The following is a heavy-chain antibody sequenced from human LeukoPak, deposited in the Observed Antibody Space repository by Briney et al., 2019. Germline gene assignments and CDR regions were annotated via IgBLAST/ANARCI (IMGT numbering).Heavy chain of an antibody. Sequence: SETLCLTCTVSGGSISSYYWSWIRQPPGEGLEWIGYIYYSGSTNYNPSLKSRVTISVDTSKNQFSLKLSSVTAADTAVYYCARHEVGATEYYFDYWGQGTLVTVSS. CDR3: ARHEVGATEYYFDY. CDR2: IYYSGST. J-gene: IGHJ4*02. D-gene: IGHD1-26*01. V-gene: IGHV4-59*08. CDR1: GGSISSYY.